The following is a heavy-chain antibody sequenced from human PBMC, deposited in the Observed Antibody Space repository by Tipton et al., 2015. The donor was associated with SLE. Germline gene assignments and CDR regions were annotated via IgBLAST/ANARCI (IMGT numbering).Heavy chain of an antibody. CDR1: GFTFSNAW. J-gene: IGHJ4*02. V-gene: IGHV3-15*01. CDR2: IQTRTDGGTT. Sequence: VQLVQSGGGLVKPGGSLRLSCAASGFTFSNAWMSWVRQAPGKGLEWVGRIQTRTDGGTTDYATPVKGRFTISRDDSKNTLYLQMNSLKTEDTAVYFCTTLYYDFVTCYYTFFDYWGQGTLVTVSS. CDR3: TTLYYDFVTCYYTFFDY. D-gene: IGHD3-9*01.